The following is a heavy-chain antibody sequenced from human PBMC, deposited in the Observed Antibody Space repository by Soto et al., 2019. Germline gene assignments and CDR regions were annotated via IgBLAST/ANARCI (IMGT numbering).Heavy chain of an antibody. Sequence: SETLSLTRTVSGGSISNYYSSWIRQPPGKGLEWIGYIYYSGSTNYNPSLKSRVTISVDTSKNQFSLKLNSVTAADTAVYYCARVNYGNYYYYYGMDVWGQGTTVTVSS. J-gene: IGHJ6*02. D-gene: IGHD4-17*01. V-gene: IGHV4-59*01. CDR3: ARVNYGNYYYYYGMDV. CDR2: IYYSGST. CDR1: GGSISNYY.